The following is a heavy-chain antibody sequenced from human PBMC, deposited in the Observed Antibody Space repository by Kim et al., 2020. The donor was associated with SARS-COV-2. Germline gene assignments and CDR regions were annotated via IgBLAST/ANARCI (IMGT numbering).Heavy chain of an antibody. V-gene: IGHV6-1*01. Sequence: VSVKSRITINPDTSKNQFSLQLNSVTPEDTAVYYCTGDSSRSLYYYGMDVWGQGTTVTVSS. D-gene: IGHD6-6*01. J-gene: IGHJ6*02. CDR3: TGDSSRSLYYYGMDV.